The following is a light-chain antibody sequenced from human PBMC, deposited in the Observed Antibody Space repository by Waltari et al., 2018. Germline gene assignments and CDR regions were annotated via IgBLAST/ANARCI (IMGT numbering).Light chain of an antibody. J-gene: IGKJ1*01. CDR1: QRLVYRDGNTD. Sequence: DIVLTQTPLSSPVTLGQPASISCRSSQRLVYRDGNTDLSWLQQRPGQPPRLLIYQVSNRFSGVPDRFSGSGAGTDFTLKISRVEAEDVGVYYCMQTVQFRWTFGQGTKVEIK. CDR3: MQTVQFRWT. V-gene: IGKV2-24*01. CDR2: QVS.